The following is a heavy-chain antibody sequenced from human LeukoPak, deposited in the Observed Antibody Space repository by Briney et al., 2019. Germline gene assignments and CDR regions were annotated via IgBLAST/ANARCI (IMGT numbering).Heavy chain of an antibody. V-gene: IGHV4-34*01. D-gene: IGHD2-15*01. CDR2: IDHSGST. CDR3: ARGYCSGGSCYPLKSIYYYYMDV. J-gene: IGHJ6*03. Sequence: PSETLSLTCAVYGGSFSGYYWNWNRQPPGKGLEWIGEIDHSGSTNYNPSLKSRVTISVDTSKNQFSLKLTSVTAADTAVYYCARGYCSGGSCYPLKSIYYYYMDVWGKGTTVTFSS. CDR1: GGSFSGYY.